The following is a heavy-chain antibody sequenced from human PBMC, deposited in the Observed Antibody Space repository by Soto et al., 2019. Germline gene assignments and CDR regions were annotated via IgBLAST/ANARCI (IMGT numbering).Heavy chain of an antibody. CDR2: LSSGGRT. D-gene: IGHD1-20*01. CDR3: ATNNTPGGMDV. Sequence: PGGSLRLSCAASGFTVSANYMGWVRLAPGKGLEWVSVLSSGGRTYYPDSVEGRFTISGDNSKNTVYLQMHSLRAEDTAVYYCATNNTPGGMDVWGQGTLVTVSS. J-gene: IGHJ1*01. CDR1: GFTVSANY. V-gene: IGHV3-53*01.